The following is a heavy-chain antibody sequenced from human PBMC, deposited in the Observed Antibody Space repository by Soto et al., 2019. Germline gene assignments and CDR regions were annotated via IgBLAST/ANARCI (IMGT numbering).Heavy chain of an antibody. Sequence: SVKVSFKASGGTFSSYAISWLRQAAGQGLEWMGGIIPIFGTANYAQKFQGRVTITADESTSTAYMELSSLRSEDTAVYYCARGHSSSRDNWFDPWGQGTLVTVSS. CDR2: IIPIFGTA. J-gene: IGHJ5*02. CDR3: ARGHSSSRDNWFDP. V-gene: IGHV1-69*13. CDR1: GGTFSSYA. D-gene: IGHD6-6*01.